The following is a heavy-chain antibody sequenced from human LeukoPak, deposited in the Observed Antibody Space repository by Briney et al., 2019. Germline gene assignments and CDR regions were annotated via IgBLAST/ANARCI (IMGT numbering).Heavy chain of an antibody. CDR3: ARRSSRTKFDY. D-gene: IGHD1-14*01. Sequence: SETLSLTCTVSGGSISSSSYYWGWIRQPPGKGLEWIGSIYYSGSTYYNPSLKSRVTISVDTSKNQFSLKLSSVTAADTAVYYCARRSSRTKFDYWGQGTLVTVFS. J-gene: IGHJ4*02. V-gene: IGHV4-39*01. CDR1: GGSISSSSYY. CDR2: IYYSGST.